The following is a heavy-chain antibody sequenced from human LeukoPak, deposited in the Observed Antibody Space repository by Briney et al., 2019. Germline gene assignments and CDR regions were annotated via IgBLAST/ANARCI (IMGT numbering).Heavy chain of an antibody. CDR1: GGSISSGSYY. CDR3: ARSIMDTAMVADFDY. Sequence: SSQTLSLTCTVSGGSISSGSYYWSWIRQPAGKGLEWIGRIYTSGSTNYNPSLKSRVTISVDTSKNQFSLKLSSVTAADTAMYYCARSIMDTAMVADFDYWGQGTLVTVSS. CDR2: IYTSGST. J-gene: IGHJ4*02. D-gene: IGHD5-18*01. V-gene: IGHV4-61*02.